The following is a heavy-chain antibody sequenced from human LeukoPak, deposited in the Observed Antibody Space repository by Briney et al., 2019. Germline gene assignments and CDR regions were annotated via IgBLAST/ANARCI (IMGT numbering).Heavy chain of an antibody. CDR2: INPNSGGT. V-gene: IGHV1-2*02. Sequence: ASVKVSCKASGYTFTGYYMHWVRQAPGQGLEWMGWINPNSGGTSYAQKFQGRVTMTRDTSISTAYMELSRLRSDDTAVYYCARDLGYYDSSGYYSNWFDPWGQGTLVTVSS. D-gene: IGHD3-22*01. CDR3: ARDLGYYDSSGYYSNWFDP. CDR1: GYTFTGYY. J-gene: IGHJ5*02.